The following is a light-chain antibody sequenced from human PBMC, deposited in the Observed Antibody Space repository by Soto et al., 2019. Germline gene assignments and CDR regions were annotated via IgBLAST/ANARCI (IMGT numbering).Light chain of an antibody. CDR2: DVS. J-gene: IGLJ1*01. Sequence: QSALTQPPSVSGSPGQSVTISCTGTSSAVGSSNGVSWYQQPPGTAPKLMIYDVSNRPSGVPDRFSGSKSGNTASLTISGLQAEDEADYYCSSYTSSTTYVFGTVTKVTVL. CDR1: SSAVGSSNG. CDR3: SSYTSSTTYV. V-gene: IGLV2-18*02.